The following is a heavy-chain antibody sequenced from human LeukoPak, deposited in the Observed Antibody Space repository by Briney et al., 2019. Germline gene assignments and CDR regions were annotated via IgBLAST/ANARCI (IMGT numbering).Heavy chain of an antibody. Sequence: GASVKVSCKASGYTFTSYGISWVRQAPGQGLEWMGWISAYDGNTNYAQKLQGRVTMTTDTSTSTAYMELRSLRSDDTAVYYCARSYYDSSAYYMDVWGKGTTVTVSS. D-gene: IGHD3-22*01. CDR2: ISAYDGNT. CDR3: ARSYYDSSAYYMDV. J-gene: IGHJ6*03. CDR1: GYTFTSYG. V-gene: IGHV1-18*01.